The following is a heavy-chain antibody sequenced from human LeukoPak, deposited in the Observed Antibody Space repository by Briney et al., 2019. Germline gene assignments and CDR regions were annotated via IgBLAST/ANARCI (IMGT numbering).Heavy chain of an antibody. V-gene: IGHV2-5*01. Sequence: SGPTLVKPTQTLTLTCTFSGFSLSTSGVGVGWIRQPPGKALEWLALIYWNDDKRYSPSLKSRLTITKDTSKNQVVLTMTNMDPVDTATYYCALKVDFGVVSPLDPWGQGTLV. CDR1: GFSLSTSGVG. D-gene: IGHD3-3*01. J-gene: IGHJ5*02. CDR3: ALKVDFGVVSPLDP. CDR2: IYWNDDK.